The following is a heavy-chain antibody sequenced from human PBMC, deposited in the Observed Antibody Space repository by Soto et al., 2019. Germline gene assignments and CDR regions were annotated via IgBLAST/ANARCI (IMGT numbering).Heavy chain of an antibody. CDR2: IYYSGST. J-gene: IGHJ6*02. CDR1: GGSISSYY. CDR3: ATTQLGKRYYYYGMDV. D-gene: IGHD7-27*01. V-gene: IGHV4-59*01. Sequence: PSETLSLTCTVSGGSISSYYWSWIRQPPGKGLEWIGYIYYSGSTNYNPSLKSRVTISVDTSKNQFSLKLSSVTAADTAVYYCATTQLGKRYYYYGMDVWGQGTTVTVSS.